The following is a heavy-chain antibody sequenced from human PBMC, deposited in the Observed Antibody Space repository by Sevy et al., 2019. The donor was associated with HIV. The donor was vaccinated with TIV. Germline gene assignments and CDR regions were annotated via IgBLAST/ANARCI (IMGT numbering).Heavy chain of an antibody. CDR1: GFTFSSYG. D-gene: IGHD3-9*01. Sequence: GESLKISCAASGFTFSSYGMHWVRQAPGKGLEWVAFIRYDGSNKYYADSVKGRFTISRDNSKNTLYLQMNSLRAEDTAVYYCAKFNLSWRYYDILTGQKFDYWGQGTLVTVSS. CDR2: IRYDGSNK. CDR3: AKFNLSWRYYDILTGQKFDY. V-gene: IGHV3-30*02. J-gene: IGHJ4*02.